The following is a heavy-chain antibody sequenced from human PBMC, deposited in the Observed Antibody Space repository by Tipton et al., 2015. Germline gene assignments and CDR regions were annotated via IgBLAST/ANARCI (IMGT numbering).Heavy chain of an antibody. V-gene: IGHV4-59*05. Sequence: TLSLTCDVSGGSLGRYYWNWIRQPPGKGLEWIGSIYHSGSTYYNPSLKSRVTISVDTSKNQFSLNLTSVTAADTAVYYCATLYVDYDYWGQGILVTVSS. CDR3: ATLYVDYDY. J-gene: IGHJ4*02. CDR2: IYHSGST. CDR1: GGSLGRYY. D-gene: IGHD4-17*01.